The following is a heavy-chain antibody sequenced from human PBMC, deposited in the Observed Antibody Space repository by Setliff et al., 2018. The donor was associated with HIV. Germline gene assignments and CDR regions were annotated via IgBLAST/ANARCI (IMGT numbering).Heavy chain of an antibody. D-gene: IGHD2-2*01. J-gene: IGHJ4*02. V-gene: IGHV3-21*01. CDR1: GFTFSSFC. CDR3: ARDKNALGNFNY. CDR2: ITTTSDYI. Sequence: PGESLKISCAASGFTFSSFCMDWVRQAPGKRLEWVSSITTTSDYIYYADSVKGRFTISRDTSKNTVFLQMNSLRAGDTAIYYCARDKNALGNFNYWGQGTLVTVSS.